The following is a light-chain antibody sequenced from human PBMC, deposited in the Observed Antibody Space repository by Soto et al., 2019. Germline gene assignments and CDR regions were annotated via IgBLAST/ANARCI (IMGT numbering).Light chain of an antibody. CDR1: SSNIESNY. CDR2: RNN. J-gene: IGLJ3*02. Sequence: QPVLTQPPSASGTPGQRVTISCSGSSSNIESNYVYWYQQFPGTAPKLLIYRNNQRPSGVPDRFSGSKSGTSASRAISVLRSEYEGYDHCALWDCSLSGGVFGGGTKLTVL. CDR3: ALWDCSLSGGV. V-gene: IGLV1-47*01.